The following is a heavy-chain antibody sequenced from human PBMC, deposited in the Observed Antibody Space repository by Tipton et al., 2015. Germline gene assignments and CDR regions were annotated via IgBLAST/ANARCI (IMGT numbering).Heavy chain of an antibody. D-gene: IGHD6-13*01. Sequence: QSGAEVKKPGASVKVSCKASGYTFTSYDINWVRQATGQGLEWMGWMNPNSGNTGYTQKFQGRVTMTTDTSTRTAYMELRSLRSDDTAVYYCARGPAAGHDYWGQGTLVTV. J-gene: IGHJ4*02. V-gene: IGHV1-8*01. CDR1: GYTFTSYD. CDR3: ARGPAAGHDY. CDR2: MNPNSGNT.